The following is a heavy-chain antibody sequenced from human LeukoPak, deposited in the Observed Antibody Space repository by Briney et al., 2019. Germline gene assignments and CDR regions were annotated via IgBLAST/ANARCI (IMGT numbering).Heavy chain of an antibody. CDR2: ISYDGSNK. J-gene: IGHJ4*02. CDR1: GFTFSSYA. Sequence: PGGSLRLSCAASGFTFSSYAMHWVRQAPGKGLEWVAIISYDGSNKYYADSVKGRITISRDNSKNTLYLQMNSLRAEDTALYHCARDIRDHFDYWGQGTLVTVSS. V-gene: IGHV3-30-3*01. CDR3: ARDIRDHFDY.